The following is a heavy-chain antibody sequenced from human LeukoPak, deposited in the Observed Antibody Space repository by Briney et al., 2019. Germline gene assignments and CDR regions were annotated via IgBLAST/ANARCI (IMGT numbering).Heavy chain of an antibody. J-gene: IGHJ4*02. Sequence: PSGTLSLTCTVSGGSFTSYYWSWIRQPPGKGLEWIGYICYSGTTNYNPPPKSRVTISVETSKNQFSLKLRSVTAADTAVYYCARHIPGNPYFDYWGQGTLVTVSS. D-gene: IGHD2/OR15-2a*01. CDR2: ICYSGTT. CDR1: GGSFTSYY. CDR3: ARHIPGNPYFDY. V-gene: IGHV4-59*08.